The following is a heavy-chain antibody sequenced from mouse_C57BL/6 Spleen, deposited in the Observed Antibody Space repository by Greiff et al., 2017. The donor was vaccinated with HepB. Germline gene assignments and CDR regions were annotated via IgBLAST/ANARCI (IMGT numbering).Heavy chain of an antibody. CDR1: GFTFSDYG. CDR3: ARKNYVDWYFEV. J-gene: IGHJ1*03. CDR2: ISSGSSTI. Sequence: EVHLVESGGGLVKPGGSLKLSCAASGFTFSDYGMHWVRQAPEKGLEWVAYISSGSSTIYYADTVKGRFTISRDNAKNTLFLQMTSLRSEDTAMYYCARKNYVDWYFEVWGTGTTVTVSS. V-gene: IGHV5-17*01. D-gene: IGHD1-1*01.